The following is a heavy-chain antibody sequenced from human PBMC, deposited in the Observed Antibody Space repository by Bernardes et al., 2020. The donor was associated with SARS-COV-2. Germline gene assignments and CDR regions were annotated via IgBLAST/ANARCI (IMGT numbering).Heavy chain of an antibody. V-gene: IGHV1-24*01. CDR1: GYTLTALS. J-gene: IGHJ5*02. D-gene: IGHD2-2*01. CDR3: ATGPALVPAAREAWFDP. Sequence: ASVKVSCKVSGYTLTALSMHWVRQAPGKGLEWMGGFDPEDGETIYAQKFQGRVTMTEDTSTDTAYMELSSLRSEDTAVYYCATGPALVPAAREAWFDPWGQGTLVNVSS. CDR2: FDPEDGET.